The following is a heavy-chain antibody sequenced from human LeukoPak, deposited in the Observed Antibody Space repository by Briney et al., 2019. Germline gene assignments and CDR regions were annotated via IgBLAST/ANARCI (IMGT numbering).Heavy chain of an antibody. CDR3: ARGARGNDY. V-gene: IGHV4-39*07. D-gene: IGHD1-26*01. J-gene: IGHJ4*02. CDR1: DGSISSSSYY. CDR2: IYYSGST. Sequence: SETLSLTCTVSDGSISSSSYYWGWIRQPPGKGLEWIGSIYYSGSTYYNPSLKSRVTISVDTSKNQFSLKLSSVTAADTAVYYCARGARGNDYWGQGTLVTVSS.